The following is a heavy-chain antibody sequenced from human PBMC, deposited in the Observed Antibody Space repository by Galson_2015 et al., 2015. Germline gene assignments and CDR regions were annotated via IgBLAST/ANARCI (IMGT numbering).Heavy chain of an antibody. Sequence: SLRLSCAASAFAFSIYDMNWLRQAPGKGLEWVSYITSTGDTTYYADSVKGRFTVSRDHAKTSLFLQMNSLRAEDTALYYCAKTTVAAGSSWYMDAWGKGTTVTVSS. CDR2: ITSTGDTT. V-gene: IGHV3-48*03. CDR3: AKTTVAAGSSWYMDA. D-gene: IGHD4-23*01. CDR1: AFAFSIYD. J-gene: IGHJ6*03.